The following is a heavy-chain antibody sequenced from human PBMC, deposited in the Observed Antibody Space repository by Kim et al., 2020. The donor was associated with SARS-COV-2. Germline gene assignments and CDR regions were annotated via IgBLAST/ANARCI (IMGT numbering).Heavy chain of an antibody. Sequence: GESLKISCKGSGYSFTSYWIGWVRQMPGKGLEWMGIIYPGDSDTRYSPSFQGQVTISADKSISTAYLQWSSLKASDTAMYYCARTPGYYDFWSGYIDYWGQGTLVTVSS. D-gene: IGHD3-3*01. CDR2: IYPGDSDT. V-gene: IGHV5-51*01. CDR1: GYSFTSYW. CDR3: ARTPGYYDFWSGYIDY. J-gene: IGHJ4*02.